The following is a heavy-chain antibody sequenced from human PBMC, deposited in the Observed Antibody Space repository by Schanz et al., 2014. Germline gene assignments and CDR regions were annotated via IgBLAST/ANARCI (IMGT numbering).Heavy chain of an antibody. CDR2: IKQDESEK. Sequence: EVQLLESGGGLVQPGGSLRLSCAASEFTFSNYWMTWVRQAPGKGLEWVANIKQDESEKYYVDSVKGRFTISRDNAKNSLFLHMNSLRAEDTAVYYCARGGPAYYFDDWGQGTLVTVSS. CDR1: EFTFSNYW. J-gene: IGHJ4*02. V-gene: IGHV3-7*02. CDR3: ARGGPAYYFDD.